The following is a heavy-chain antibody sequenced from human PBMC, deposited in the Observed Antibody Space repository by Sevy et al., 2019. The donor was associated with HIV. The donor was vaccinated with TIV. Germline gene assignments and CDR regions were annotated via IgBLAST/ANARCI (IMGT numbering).Heavy chain of an antibody. V-gene: IGHV3-11*01. CDR3: ARDPGESGPFDAFDI. CDR2: ISSSGSTI. Sequence: GGSLRLSCAASGFTFSDYYMSWIRQAPGKGLEWVSYISSSGSTIYYADSVKGRFTISRDNAKNSLYLQMNSLRAEDAAVYYCARDPGESGPFDAFDIWGQGTMVTVSS. D-gene: IGHD3-16*01. J-gene: IGHJ3*02. CDR1: GFTFSDYY.